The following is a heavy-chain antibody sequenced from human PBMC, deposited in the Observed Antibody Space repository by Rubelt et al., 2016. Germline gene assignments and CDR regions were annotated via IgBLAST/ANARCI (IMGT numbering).Heavy chain of an antibody. Sequence: GLEWIGEINHSGSTTYNPSLKSRVTISVDTSKNQFSLKLRSMTAADTAVYYCARNIKTASMDVWGQGTTVTVSS. CDR2: INHSGST. D-gene: IGHD1-14*01. CDR3: ARNIKTASMDV. V-gene: IGHV4-34*01. J-gene: IGHJ6*02.